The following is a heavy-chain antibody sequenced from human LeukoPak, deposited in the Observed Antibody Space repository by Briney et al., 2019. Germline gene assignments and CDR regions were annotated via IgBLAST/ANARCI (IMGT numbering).Heavy chain of an antibody. D-gene: IGHD3-3*01. CDR3: AKEPDYDFWGPFDY. CDR2: IYSGGST. V-gene: IGHV3-53*01. CDR1: GFTVSNNY. Sequence: GGSLRLSCAASGFTVSNNYMTWVRQAPGKGLEWVSLIYSGGSTYYADSVKGRFTISRDNSKNTLYLQMNSLRAEDTAVYYCAKEPDYDFWGPFDYWGQGTLVTVSS. J-gene: IGHJ4*02.